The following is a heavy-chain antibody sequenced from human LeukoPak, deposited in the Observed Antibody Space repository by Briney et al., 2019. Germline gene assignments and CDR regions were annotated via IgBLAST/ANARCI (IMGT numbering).Heavy chain of an antibody. CDR1: GFTFDDYA. CDR3: AKHRRSTLVTAYFDS. V-gene: IGHV3-9*01. Sequence: TGGSLRLSCAASGFTFDDYAMHWVRQAPGKGLEWVSGISWNSGSIVYADSVKGRFTISRDNSKNTLYLQLNSLRVDDAAIYYCAKHRRSTLVTAYFDSWGQGTLVTVSS. CDR2: ISWNSGSI. J-gene: IGHJ4*02. D-gene: IGHD2-21*02.